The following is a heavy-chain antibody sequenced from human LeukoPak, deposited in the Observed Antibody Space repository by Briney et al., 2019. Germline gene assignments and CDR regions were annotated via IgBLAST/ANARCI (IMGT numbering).Heavy chain of an antibody. CDR3: AKGDGPSGSYPLGAFDI. J-gene: IGHJ3*02. CDR1: GFTFDDYG. V-gene: IGHV3-20*04. Sequence: GGSLRLSCAASGFTFDDYGMSWVRQAPGKGLEWVSGINWNGGSTGSADSVKGRFTISRDNAKNSLYLQMNSLRAEDTAVYYCAKGDGPSGSYPLGAFDIWGQGTMVTVSS. D-gene: IGHD3-10*01. CDR2: INWNGGST.